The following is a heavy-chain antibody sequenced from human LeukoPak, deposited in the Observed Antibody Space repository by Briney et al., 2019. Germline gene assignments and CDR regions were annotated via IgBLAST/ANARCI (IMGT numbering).Heavy chain of an antibody. D-gene: IGHD6-13*01. V-gene: IGHV1-18*01. CDR2: ISAYNGNT. J-gene: IGHJ4*02. CDR3: ARISWSAAGTGDY. CDR1: GYTFTSYG. Sequence: ASVKVSCKASGYTFTSYGISWVRQAPGQGLEWMGWISAYNGNTNYAQKLQGRVTMTTDTSTSTANMELRGLRSDDTAVYYCARISWSAAGTGDYWGQGTLVTVSS.